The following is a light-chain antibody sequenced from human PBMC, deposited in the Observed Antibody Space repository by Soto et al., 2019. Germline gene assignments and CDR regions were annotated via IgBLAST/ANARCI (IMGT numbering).Light chain of an antibody. J-gene: IGLJ1*01. CDR1: KIGSKI. CDR2: DAT. CDR3: QVWASTAEFFV. V-gene: IGLV3-21*02. Sequence: SCGLAKPPSGSVAPGQTAKITCGGDKIGSKIVHWYKQRPGQAPVAVVFDATDRPSGIPDRISASRYGDTATLTISRVDAGDEADYYCQVWASTAEFFVFGSGTKVTVL.